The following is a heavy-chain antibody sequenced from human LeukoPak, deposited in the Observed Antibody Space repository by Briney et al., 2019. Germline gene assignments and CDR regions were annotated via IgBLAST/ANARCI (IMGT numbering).Heavy chain of an antibody. CDR3: ASDSHSSSWYAY. CDR2: ISGSGGST. Sequence: GGSLRLSCAASGFTFSSYAMSWVRQAPGKGLEWVSAISGSGGSTYYADSVKGRFTISRDNSKNTLYLQMSSLRAEDTAVYYCASDSHSSSWYAYWGQGTLVTVSS. D-gene: IGHD6-13*01. CDR1: GFTFSSYA. V-gene: IGHV3-23*01. J-gene: IGHJ4*02.